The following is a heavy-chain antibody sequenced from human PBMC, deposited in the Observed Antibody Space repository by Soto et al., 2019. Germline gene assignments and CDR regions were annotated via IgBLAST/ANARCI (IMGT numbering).Heavy chain of an antibody. D-gene: IGHD3-3*01. V-gene: IGHV3-73*01. Sequence: EVQLVESGGGLVQPGGSLKLSCAASGFTFSGSAMHWVRQASGKGLEWVGRIRSKANSYATAYAASVKGRFTISRDDSKNTAYLQMNSLKPEDTAVYYCTTQFGVVTHPYYYYGMDVWGQGTTVTVSS. CDR2: IRSKANSYAT. J-gene: IGHJ6*02. CDR1: GFTFSGSA. CDR3: TTQFGVVTHPYYYYGMDV.